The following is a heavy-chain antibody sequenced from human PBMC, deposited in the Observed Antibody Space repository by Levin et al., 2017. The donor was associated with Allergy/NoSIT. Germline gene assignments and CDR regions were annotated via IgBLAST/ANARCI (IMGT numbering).Heavy chain of an antibody. CDR1: GGSFSGYY. CDR2: INHSGST. Sequence: SETLSLTCAVYGGSFSGYYWSWIRQPPGKGLEWIGEINHSGSTNYNPSLKSRVTISVDTSKNQFSLKLSSVTAADTAVYYCARGGLGVQRPHYYYYYMDVWGKGTTVTVSS. D-gene: IGHD3-16*01. CDR3: ARGGLGVQRPHYYYYYMDV. J-gene: IGHJ6*03. V-gene: IGHV4-34*01.